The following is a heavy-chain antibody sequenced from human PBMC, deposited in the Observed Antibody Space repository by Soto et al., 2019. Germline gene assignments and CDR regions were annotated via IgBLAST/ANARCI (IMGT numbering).Heavy chain of an antibody. V-gene: IGHV5-51*01. CDR3: ARLRESTGYPYYYHFGRAV. D-gene: IGHD3-22*01. CDR1: GYSFSSYW. Sequence: GESLKISCKGSGYSFSSYWIAWVRQMPGKGLEWMGIIFPGDSDTRYSPSFQGQVDISADKSISTAYLQWSSLKASDTAMYYCARLRESTGYPYYYHFGRAVGAQGTTVTVSS. CDR2: IFPGDSDT. J-gene: IGHJ6*02.